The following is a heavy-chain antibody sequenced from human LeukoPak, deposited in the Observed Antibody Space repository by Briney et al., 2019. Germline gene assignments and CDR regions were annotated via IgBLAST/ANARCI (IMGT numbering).Heavy chain of an antibody. Sequence: ASVKVSCKASGYIFTTYYMHWLRQAPGQGPEWMGIINPRGGSTDYAQKFQGRVTMTRDMSTSTVYMELSSLRSEDTAVYYCARDLGTTVTTHQSYYYYMDVWGKGTTVTVSS. J-gene: IGHJ6*03. CDR1: GYIFTTYY. CDR2: INPRGGST. V-gene: IGHV1-46*01. D-gene: IGHD4-17*01. CDR3: ARDLGTTVTTHQSYYYYMDV.